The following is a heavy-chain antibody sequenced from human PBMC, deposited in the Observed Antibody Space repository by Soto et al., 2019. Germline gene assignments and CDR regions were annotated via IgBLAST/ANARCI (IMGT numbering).Heavy chain of an antibody. CDR2: IHPGGQTI. D-gene: IGHD2-15*01. V-gene: IGHV3-48*03. Sequence: EVQLVESGGGLVQPGGSLRLSCAASGFTFSSSEMYWVRQAPGKGLEWVSYIHPGGQTIFYAESVKGRFTIYRDNAKHSVYLQVNSLRAEDTAVYYCARRGSRWGRGTKVTVSS. J-gene: IGHJ3*01. CDR3: ARRGSR. CDR1: GFTFSSSE.